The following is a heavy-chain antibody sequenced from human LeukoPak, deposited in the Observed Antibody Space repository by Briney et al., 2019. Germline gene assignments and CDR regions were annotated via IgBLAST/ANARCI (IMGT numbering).Heavy chain of an antibody. V-gene: IGHV3-33*01. J-gene: IGHJ4*02. Sequence: GGSLRLSCAGSGFTFGGYGMHWFRQIPGKGLEWVAVIAYDGSRAFYADSVKGRFTISRDNSKNTMSVQMDDLRAEDTAVYYCTRYNNDHFDYWGQGTLVTVSS. CDR2: IAYDGSRA. D-gene: IGHD1-14*01. CDR3: TRYNNDHFDY. CDR1: GFTFGGYG.